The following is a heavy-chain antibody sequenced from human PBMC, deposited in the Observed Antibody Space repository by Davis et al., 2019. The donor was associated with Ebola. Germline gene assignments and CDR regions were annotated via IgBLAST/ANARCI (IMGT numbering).Heavy chain of an antibody. CDR1: GGSFSGYY. CDR2: INHSGST. Sequence: MPSETLSLTCAVYGGSFSGYYWSWIRQPPGKGLEWIGEINHSGSTNYNPSLKSRVTISVDTSKNQFSLKLSSVTAADTAVYYCAGGKKGSGSGYDYWGQGTLVTVSS. D-gene: IGHD1-26*01. J-gene: IGHJ4*02. V-gene: IGHV4-34*01. CDR3: AGGKKGSGSGYDY.